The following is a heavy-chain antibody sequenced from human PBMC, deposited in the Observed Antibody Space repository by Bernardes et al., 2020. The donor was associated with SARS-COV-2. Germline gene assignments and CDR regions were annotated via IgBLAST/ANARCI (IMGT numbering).Heavy chain of an antibody. J-gene: IGHJ5*02. V-gene: IGHV2-5*01. CDR3: AQTEVATIWASKGFDP. CDR2: IYWNDDK. CDR1: GFSLSTSGVG. D-gene: IGHD5-12*01. Sequence: SGPTLVKPTQTLTLTCTFSGFSLSTSGVGVGWIRQPPGKALEWLALIYWNDDKRYSPSLKSRLTITKDTSKNQVVLTMTNMDPVDTATYYCAQTEVATIWASKGFDPWGQGTLVTVSS.